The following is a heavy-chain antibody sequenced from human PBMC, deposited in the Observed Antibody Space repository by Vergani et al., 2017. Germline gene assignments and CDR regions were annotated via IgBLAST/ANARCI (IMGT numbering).Heavy chain of an antibody. V-gene: IGHV3-30*18. J-gene: IGHJ6*02. CDR2: ISYDGSNK. CDR1: GFTFSSYG. D-gene: IGHD6-19*01. CDR3: AKEFSSGPYYYYYGMDV. Sequence: QVQLVESGGGVVQPGRSLRLSCAASGFTFSSYGMHWVRQAPGKGLEWVAVISYDGSNKYYADSVKGRFTISRDNSKNTLYLQMNSLRAEDTAVYYCAKEFSSGPYYYYYGMDVWGQGTTVTVSS.